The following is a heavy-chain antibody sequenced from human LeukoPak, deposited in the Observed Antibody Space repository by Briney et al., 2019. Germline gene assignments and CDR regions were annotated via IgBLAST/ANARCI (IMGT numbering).Heavy chain of an antibody. CDR2: IGRSGRST. CDR3: WEHGYSFEI. Sequence: GGSLRLSCAASGLTFSSFEMDWVRRAPGKGLEWVSYIGRSGRSTIYADSVKGRFTSSRDNAKNSLYLQMNSLRAEDTAVYCAWEHGYSFEIWGQGTMVSVSS. CDR1: GLTFSSFE. V-gene: IGHV3-48*03. D-gene: IGHD3-22*01. J-gene: IGHJ3*02.